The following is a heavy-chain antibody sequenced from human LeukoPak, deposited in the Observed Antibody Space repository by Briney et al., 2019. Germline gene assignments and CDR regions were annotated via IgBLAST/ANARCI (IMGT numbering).Heavy chain of an antibody. CDR3: ARGQRHYGSGTPNHDAFDI. CDR1: GYTFTTYD. V-gene: IGHV1-8*01. D-gene: IGHD3-10*01. J-gene: IGHJ3*02. Sequence: ASVKVSCKASGYTFTTYDINWVRQATGHGLEWMGWMNPNSGNTGYAQKFQGRVTITRNTSISTAYMELSSLRSEDTAVYYCARGQRHYGSGTPNHDAFDIWGQGTMVTVSS. CDR2: MNPNSGNT.